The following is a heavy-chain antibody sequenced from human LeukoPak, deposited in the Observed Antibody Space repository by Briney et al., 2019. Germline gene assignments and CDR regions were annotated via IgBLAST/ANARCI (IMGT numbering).Heavy chain of an antibody. Sequence: GGSLRLSCAASGFTFSSYGMHWVRQAPGKGLEWVAVISYDGSNKYYADSVKGRFTISRDNSKNTLYLQMNSLRSEDTAVYYCAGALGYSYDYYYYMDVWGKGTTVTVSS. V-gene: IGHV3-30*03. CDR2: ISYDGSNK. D-gene: IGHD5-18*01. CDR1: GFTFSSYG. J-gene: IGHJ6*03. CDR3: AGALGYSYDYYYYMDV.